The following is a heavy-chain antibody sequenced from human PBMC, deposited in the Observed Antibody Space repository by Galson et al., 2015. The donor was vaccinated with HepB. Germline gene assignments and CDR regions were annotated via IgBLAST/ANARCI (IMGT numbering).Heavy chain of an antibody. D-gene: IGHD5-12*01. CDR3: AKRRGYSGDEHDH. CDR2: ISYDGNVQ. Sequence: SLRLSCAVSGLTFRSYAMHWVRQAPGKGLNWVAVISYDGNVQHYADSVKGRFTISGDNSKNTLYLHMNGLRVGDTALYFCAKRRGYSGDEHDHWGQGTLVAVSP. V-gene: IGHV3-30*18. CDR1: GLTFRSYA. J-gene: IGHJ4*02.